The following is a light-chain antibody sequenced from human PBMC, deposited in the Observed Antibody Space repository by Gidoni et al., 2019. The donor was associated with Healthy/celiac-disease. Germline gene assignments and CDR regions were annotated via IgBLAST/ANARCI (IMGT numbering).Light chain of an antibody. J-gene: IGKJ4*01. CDR1: QSISSY. Sequence: DIQMTQSPSSLSASVGDRVTITCRASQSISSYLNWYQQKPGKAPKLLIYAASSLQSGVPSRFSGSGSGTEFTLTIGSLQPEDFATYYCQQSYSTQLTFGGGTKVEIK. CDR2: AAS. V-gene: IGKV1-39*01. CDR3: QQSYSTQLT.